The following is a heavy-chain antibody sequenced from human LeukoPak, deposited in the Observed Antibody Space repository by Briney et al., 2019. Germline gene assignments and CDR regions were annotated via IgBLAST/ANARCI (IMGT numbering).Heavy chain of an antibody. V-gene: IGHV4-4*02. CDR2: IYHRGNT. Sequence: PSETLSLTCAVSGGSISSSNWWNWVRQTPGKGLEWIGEIYHRGNTHYNPSLKSRVTMSVDTSTNQFSLRVNSVTAADTAVYYCARDGRDGYNNFDYWGQGTLVTVSS. D-gene: IGHD5-24*01. CDR1: GGSISSSNW. J-gene: IGHJ4*02. CDR3: ARDGRDGYNNFDY.